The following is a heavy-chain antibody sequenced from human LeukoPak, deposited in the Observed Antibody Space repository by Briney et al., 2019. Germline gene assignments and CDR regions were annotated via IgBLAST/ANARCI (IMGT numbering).Heavy chain of an antibody. D-gene: IGHD2-2*01. J-gene: IGHJ3*02. CDR3: ARHSGNCNSATCFSDAFDI. V-gene: IGHV3-23*01. CDR1: GFTFSNYA. CDR2: ISGSGGNT. Sequence: PGGSLRLSCTASGFTFSNYAMTWVRQAPGKGLEWVSAISGSGGNTYYADSVKGRFTISRDNAEKSLYLQMSSLRAEDTAVYYCARHSGNCNSATCFSDAFDIWGQGTKVTVSS.